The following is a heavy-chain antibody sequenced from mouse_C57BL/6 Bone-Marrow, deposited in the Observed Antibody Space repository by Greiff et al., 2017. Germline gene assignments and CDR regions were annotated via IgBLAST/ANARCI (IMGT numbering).Heavy chain of an antibody. J-gene: IGHJ1*03. Sequence: VQVVESGPGLVQPSQSLSITCTVSGFSLTSYGVHWVRQSPGKGLEWLGVIWSGGSTDYNAAFISRLSISKDNSKSQVFFKMNSLQADDTAIYYCARNHYYGSSYWYFDVWGTGTTGTVSS. D-gene: IGHD1-1*01. CDR3: ARNHYYGSSYWYFDV. CDR2: IWSGGST. CDR1: GFSLTSYG. V-gene: IGHV2-2*01.